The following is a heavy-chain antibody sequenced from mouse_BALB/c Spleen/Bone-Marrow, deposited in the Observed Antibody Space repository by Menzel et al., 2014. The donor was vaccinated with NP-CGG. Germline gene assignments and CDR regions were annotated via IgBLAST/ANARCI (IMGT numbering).Heavy chain of an antibody. CDR2: IWSGGNT. CDR1: GFSLTTYG. J-gene: IGHJ4*01. Sequence: QVQLKDSGPGLVQPSQSLSITCTVSGFSLTTYGVHWVRQSPGKGLEWLGVIWSGGNTDYNAAFISGLSISKDNSKSXVFFKMNSLQANDTAIYYCARNSRIYYDYEGYAMDYWGQGTSVTVSS. V-gene: IGHV2-2*02. CDR3: ARNSRIYYDYEGYAMDY. D-gene: IGHD2-4*01.